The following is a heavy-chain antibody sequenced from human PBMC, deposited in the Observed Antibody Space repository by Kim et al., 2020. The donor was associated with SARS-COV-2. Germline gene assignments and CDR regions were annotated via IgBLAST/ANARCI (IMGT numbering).Heavy chain of an antibody. CDR1: GFTFSNAW. D-gene: IGHD2-2*01. Sequence: GGSLRLSCAASGFTFSNAWMSWVRQAPGKGLEWVGRIKSKTDGGTTDYAAPVKGRFTISRDDSKNTLYLQMNSLKTEDTAVYYCTTGLFFFGHQLLVYNWCDPWGQGTLVTVYS. CDR3: TTGLFFFGHQLLVYNWCDP. J-gene: IGHJ5*02. V-gene: IGHV3-15*01. CDR2: IKSKTDGGTT.